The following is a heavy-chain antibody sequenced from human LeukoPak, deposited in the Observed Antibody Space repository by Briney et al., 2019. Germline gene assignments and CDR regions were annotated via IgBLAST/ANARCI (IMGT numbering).Heavy chain of an antibody. CDR1: GYSISSGYY. V-gene: IGHV4-38-2*02. Sequence: SETLSLTCTVSGYSISSGYYWGWIRQPPGKGLEWIGSIYHSGSTYYNPSLKSRVTISVDTSKNQFSLKLSSVTAADTAVYYCARIVNYYGSGSYFDYWGQGTLVTVSS. D-gene: IGHD3-10*01. J-gene: IGHJ4*02. CDR2: IYHSGST. CDR3: ARIVNYYGSGSYFDY.